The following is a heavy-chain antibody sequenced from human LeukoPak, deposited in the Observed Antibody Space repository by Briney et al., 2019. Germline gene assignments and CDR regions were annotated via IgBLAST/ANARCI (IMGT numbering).Heavy chain of an antibody. D-gene: IGHD5-24*01. V-gene: IGHV4-59*12. CDR1: GGSISSYY. CDR3: AGARRDGFTYYYYGMDV. CDR2: IYYSGST. J-gene: IGHJ6*02. Sequence: SETLSLTCTVSGGSISSYYWSWIRQPPGKGLEWIGYIYYSGSTNYNPSLKSRVTISVDTSKNQFSLKLSSVTAADTAMYYCAGARRDGFTYYYYGMDVWSQGTTVTVSS.